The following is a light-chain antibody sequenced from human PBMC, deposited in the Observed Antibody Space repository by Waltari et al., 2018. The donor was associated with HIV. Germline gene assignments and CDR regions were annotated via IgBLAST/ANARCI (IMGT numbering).Light chain of an antibody. V-gene: IGLV2-23*02. Sequence: SALTQPASVSGSPGQSITIPCTGTSSDVGASNLVSWYQQHPGKAPKFIIYEVNKRPSEVPFRFSGSKSGTTASLTISGLQAEDEADYYCCSYAGSSTLEVFGGGTKVTVL. J-gene: IGLJ2*01. CDR2: EVN. CDR3: CSYAGSSTLEV. CDR1: SSDVGASNL.